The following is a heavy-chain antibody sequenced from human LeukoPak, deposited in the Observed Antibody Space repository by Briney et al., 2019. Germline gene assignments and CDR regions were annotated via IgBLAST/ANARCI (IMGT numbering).Heavy chain of an antibody. CDR2: INHSGYT. D-gene: IGHD3-10*01. J-gene: IGHJ4*02. Sequence: SETLSLTCAVYGESFSGYFWSWIRQPPGKGLEWIGEINHSGYTNYNPSLKSRVTISVDTSKKQFSLKLTSVTAADTAIYYCTKGRGIWGQGTLVTVSS. CDR1: GESFSGYF. CDR3: TKGRGI. V-gene: IGHV4-34*01.